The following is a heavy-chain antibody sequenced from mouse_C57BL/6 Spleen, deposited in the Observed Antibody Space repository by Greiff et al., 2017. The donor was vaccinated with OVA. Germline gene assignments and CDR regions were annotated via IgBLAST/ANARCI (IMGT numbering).Heavy chain of an antibody. D-gene: IGHD4-1*01. CDR1: GYTFTSYW. J-gene: IGHJ2*01. CDR2: IHPNSGST. CDR3: ARKELGFDY. V-gene: IGHV1-64*01. Sequence: VQLQESGAELVKPGASVKLSCKASGYTFTSYWMHWVKQRPGQGLEWIGMIHPNSGSTNYNEKFKSKATLTVDKSSSTAYMQLSSLTSEDSAVYYCARKELGFDYWGQGTTLTVSS.